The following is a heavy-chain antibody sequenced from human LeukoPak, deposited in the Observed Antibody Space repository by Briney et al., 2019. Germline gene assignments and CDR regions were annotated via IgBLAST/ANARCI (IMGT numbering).Heavy chain of an antibody. Sequence: SETLSLTCAVYGGSFSGYYWSWIRQPPGKGLEWIGEINHSGSTNYKSSLGSRVTISIDMSKSQFSLKLSSVSAADTAVYYCARVGYNDGWYTRAQYIGMDVWGQGTTVTVSS. CDR2: INHSGST. V-gene: IGHV4-34*01. CDR1: GGSFSGYY. CDR3: ARVGYNDGWYTRAQYIGMDV. J-gene: IGHJ6*02. D-gene: IGHD6-19*01.